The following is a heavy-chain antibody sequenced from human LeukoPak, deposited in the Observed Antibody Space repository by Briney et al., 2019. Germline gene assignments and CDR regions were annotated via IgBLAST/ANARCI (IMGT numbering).Heavy chain of an antibody. Sequence: ASVKVSCTASGYTFTSYGISWVRQAPGQGLEWTGWIRAYNGNTNYAQKLQGRVTMTTDTSTSTAYMELRSLRSDDTAVYYCARGTYYYDSSGYQLTYYFDYWGQGTLVTVSS. V-gene: IGHV1-18*01. D-gene: IGHD3-22*01. CDR1: GYTFTSYG. J-gene: IGHJ4*02. CDR3: ARGTYYYDSSGYQLTYYFDY. CDR2: IRAYNGNT.